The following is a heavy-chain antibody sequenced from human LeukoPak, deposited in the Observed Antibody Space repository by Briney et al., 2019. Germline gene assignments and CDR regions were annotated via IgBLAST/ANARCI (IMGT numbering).Heavy chain of an antibody. CDR3: TRDVSQSSSWYGEFDY. J-gene: IGHJ4*02. Sequence: GGSLRLSCAASGFSFSNHWMHWVRHVPGKGLVWVSRINSDGSSTTYADSVKGRFTISRDSAKNTLYLQMNSLRDEDTAVYYCTRDVSQSSSWYGEFDYWGQGTQVTVSS. V-gene: IGHV3-74*03. CDR2: INSDGSST. D-gene: IGHD6-13*01. CDR1: GFSFSNHW.